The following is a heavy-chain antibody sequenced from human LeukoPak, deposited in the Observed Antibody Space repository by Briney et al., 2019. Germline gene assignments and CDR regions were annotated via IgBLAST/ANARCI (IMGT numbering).Heavy chain of an antibody. CDR2: ISSSSSYI. CDR1: GFTFSSYS. Sequence: GGSLRLSCAASGFTFSSYSMNWVRQAPGKGLEWVSSISSSSSYIFYADSVKGRFTISRDNAKNSLYLQINSLGPEDTAVYYCARVEESASFDPWGQGTLVTVSS. CDR3: ARVEESASFDP. V-gene: IGHV3-21*01. D-gene: IGHD3-3*01. J-gene: IGHJ5*02.